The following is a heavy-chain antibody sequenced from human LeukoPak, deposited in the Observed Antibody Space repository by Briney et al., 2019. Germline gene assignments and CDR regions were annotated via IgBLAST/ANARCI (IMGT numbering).Heavy chain of an antibody. J-gene: IGHJ6*03. CDR1: EFSVGSNY. V-gene: IGHV3-53*01. CDR2: IYSGGST. Sequence: PGGSLRLSCAASEFSVGSNYMTWVRQAPGKGLEWVSLIYSGGSTYYADSVKGRFTISRDNSKNTLYLQMNSLRAEDTAVYYCAKPHSGWYQDGYYYYYYMDVWGKGTTVTVSS. D-gene: IGHD6-19*01. CDR3: AKPHSGWYQDGYYYYYYMDV.